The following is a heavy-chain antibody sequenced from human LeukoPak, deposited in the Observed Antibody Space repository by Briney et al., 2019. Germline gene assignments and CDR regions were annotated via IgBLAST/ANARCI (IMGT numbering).Heavy chain of an antibody. V-gene: IGHV1-2*06. D-gene: IGHD7-27*01. CDR2: VNSNSAVA. CDR3: ARDLSSTPHWELDY. J-gene: IGHJ4*02. CDR1: GYTFTDYF. Sequence: GASVKVSCKTSGYTFTDYFIHWVRQAPGQGLEWMGRVNSNSAVAESEEKFQGRVTVNRDTSIRTVYMELFRLTSDDTAIYYCARDLSSTPHWELDYWGQGTLVTVSS.